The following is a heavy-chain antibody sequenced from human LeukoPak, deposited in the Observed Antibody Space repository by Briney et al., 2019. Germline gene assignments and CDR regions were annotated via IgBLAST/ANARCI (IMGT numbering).Heavy chain of an antibody. Sequence: GGSLRLSCEASGFTFSPYAMSWVRQTPAKGLEWVAALSGDNPGTYHASSVRGRFTISRDNSKNTVHLQMNGLRAEDAAIYYCAKASVGQCSGAFCYHFDSWGQGTLVTVSS. D-gene: IGHD2-15*01. CDR1: GFTFSPYA. J-gene: IGHJ4*02. V-gene: IGHV3-23*01. CDR2: LSGDNPGT. CDR3: AKASVGQCSGAFCYHFDS.